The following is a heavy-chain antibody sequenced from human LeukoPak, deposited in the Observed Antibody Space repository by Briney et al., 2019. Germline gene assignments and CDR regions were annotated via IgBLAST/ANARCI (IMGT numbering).Heavy chain of an antibody. V-gene: IGHV1-2*02. D-gene: IGHD4-17*01. Sequence: ASVKVSCKASGYTFTGYYIHWVRQAPGQGLEWMAWINPNSGGTNYAQKFQGRVTMTRDTSISTAYMELSRLRSDDTAVYYCARDRGDGAYGDYGFDYWGQGTLVTVSS. CDR3: ARDRGDGAYGDYGFDY. CDR2: INPNSGGT. J-gene: IGHJ4*02. CDR1: GYTFTGYY.